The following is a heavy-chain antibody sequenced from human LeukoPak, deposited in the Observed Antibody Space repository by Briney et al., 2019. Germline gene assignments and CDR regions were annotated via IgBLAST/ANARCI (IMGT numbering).Heavy chain of an antibody. V-gene: IGHV1-18*01. Sequence: ASVKVSCKASGGTFRTYAISWVRQAPGQGLEWMGWISAYNGNTNYAQKLQGRVTMTTDTSTSTAYMELRSLRSDDTAVYYCARDLTGDPFDYWGQGTLVTVSS. J-gene: IGHJ4*02. CDR3: ARDLTGDPFDY. D-gene: IGHD3-16*01. CDR1: GGTFRTYA. CDR2: ISAYNGNT.